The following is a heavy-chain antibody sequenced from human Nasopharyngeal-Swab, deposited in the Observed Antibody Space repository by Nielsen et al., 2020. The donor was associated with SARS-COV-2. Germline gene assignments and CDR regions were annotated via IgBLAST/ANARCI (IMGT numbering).Heavy chain of an antibody. Sequence: SETLSLTCTVSGGSISSGGYYWSWIRHYPGEGLEWIGYIYYSGNTYYNPSLKSRLTISVDTSKNQFSLKLSSVTAADTAVYYCARRGRQQLVLNWFDPWGQGTLVTVSS. CDR1: GGSISSGGYY. CDR3: ARRGRQQLVLNWFDP. J-gene: IGHJ5*02. V-gene: IGHV4-31*03. D-gene: IGHD6-13*01. CDR2: IYYSGNT.